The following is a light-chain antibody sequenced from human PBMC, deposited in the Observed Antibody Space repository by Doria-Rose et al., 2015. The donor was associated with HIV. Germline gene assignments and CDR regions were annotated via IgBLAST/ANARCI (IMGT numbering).Light chain of an antibody. CDR2: WAS. J-gene: IGKJ3*01. CDR3: QQYYDTPS. V-gene: IGKV4-1*01. CDR1: QSLLYTSKNY. Sequence: VLTQPPESLGMPLGERATLNCKSNQSLLYTSKNYLAWYQQKPGQPPKLLIYWASTRQSGVSARFSGSGSGTDFTLTISSLEAEDVAVHYCQQYYDTPSFGPGTTVDSK.